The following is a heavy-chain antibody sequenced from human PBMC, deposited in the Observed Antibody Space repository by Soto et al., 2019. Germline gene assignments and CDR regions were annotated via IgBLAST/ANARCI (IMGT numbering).Heavy chain of an antibody. Sequence: QVQLQESGPGLVRPSQTLSLTCTVFAGSISTINYYWSWIRQHPEKGLEWIGYISYSGSTFYHSSLKSRVTISLDTSKKQFSLTLTSVTAADTAVYYCARSAQWDGFDPWGQGTMVTVSS. CDR1: AGSISTINYY. J-gene: IGHJ3*01. V-gene: IGHV4-31*03. CDR2: ISYSGST. CDR3: ARSAQWDGFDP. D-gene: IGHD2-8*01.